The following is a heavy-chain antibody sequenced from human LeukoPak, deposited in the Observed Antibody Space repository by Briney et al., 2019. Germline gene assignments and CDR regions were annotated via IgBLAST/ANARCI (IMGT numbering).Heavy chain of an antibody. CDR1: GFTFSSYS. D-gene: IGHD1-26*01. J-gene: IGHJ6*02. CDR2: ISSSSSYI. Sequence: PGGSLRLSCAASGFTFSSYSMNWVRQAPGKGLEWVSSISSSSSYIYYADSVKGRFTISRDNAKNSLYLQMNSLRAEDTAVYYCARDRAIVGATMYYYYYGMDVWGQGTTVTVSS. V-gene: IGHV3-21*01. CDR3: ARDRAIVGATMYYYYYGMDV.